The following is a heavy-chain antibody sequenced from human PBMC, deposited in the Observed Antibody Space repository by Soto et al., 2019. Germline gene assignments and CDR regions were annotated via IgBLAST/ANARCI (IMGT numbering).Heavy chain of an antibody. D-gene: IGHD3-10*01. J-gene: IGHJ5*02. CDR1: GGSISTYY. CDR3: ATGRFSAMIRGVIMFDP. CDR2: ISYSGST. V-gene: IGHV4-59*08. Sequence: SETLSLTCTVSGGSISTYYWSWIQQPPGKGLEWIGFISYSGSTNYNPSLKSRLTISVDTSKNQFSLKLSSVTAADTAVYYCATGRFSAMIRGVIMFDPWGQGTLVTVSS.